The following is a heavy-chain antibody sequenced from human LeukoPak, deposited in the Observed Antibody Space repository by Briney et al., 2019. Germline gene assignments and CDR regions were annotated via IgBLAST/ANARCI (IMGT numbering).Heavy chain of an antibody. CDR1: GFTFSSYS. D-gene: IGHD3-3*01. J-gene: IGHJ3*02. Sequence: EGSLRLSCAASGFTFSSYSMNWVRQAPGKGLEWVSSISSSSSYIYYADSVKGRFTISRDNAKNSLYLQMNSLRAEDTAVYYCARRDTSTYYDFWSGYQEHDAFDIWGQGTMVTVSS. CDR2: ISSSSSYI. V-gene: IGHV3-21*01. CDR3: ARRDTSTYYDFWSGYQEHDAFDI.